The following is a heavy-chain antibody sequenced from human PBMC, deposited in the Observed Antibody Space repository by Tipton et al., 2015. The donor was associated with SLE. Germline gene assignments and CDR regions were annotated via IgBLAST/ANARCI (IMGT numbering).Heavy chain of an antibody. CDR3: AREVNVVSDSDAFDI. Sequence: TLSLTCDVNGGSFSGYYWSWIRQSPGKGLEWIGEVNHLGTIYYNASLKSRVTISIDTSKSHFSLKLTSVTAADTAVYYCAREVNVVSDSDAFDIWGQGTVVTVS. CDR2: VNHLGTI. D-gene: IGHD2-21*01. CDR1: GGSFSGYY. J-gene: IGHJ3*02. V-gene: IGHV4-34*01.